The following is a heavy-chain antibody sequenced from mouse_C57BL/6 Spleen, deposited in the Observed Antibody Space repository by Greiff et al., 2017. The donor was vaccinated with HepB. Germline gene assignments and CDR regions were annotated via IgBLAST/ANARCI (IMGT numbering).Heavy chain of an antibody. D-gene: IGHD3-2*02. J-gene: IGHJ3*01. CDR3: ARRTQDSSGYVLAY. CDR2: INPNNGGT. CDR1: GYTFTDYN. Sequence: EVQLQQSGPELVKPGASVKMSCKASGYTFTDYNMHWVKQSHGKSLEWIGYINPNNGGTSYNQKFKGKATLTVNKSSSTAYMELRSLTSEDSAVYYCARRTQDSSGYVLAYWGQGTLVTVSA. V-gene: IGHV1-22*01.